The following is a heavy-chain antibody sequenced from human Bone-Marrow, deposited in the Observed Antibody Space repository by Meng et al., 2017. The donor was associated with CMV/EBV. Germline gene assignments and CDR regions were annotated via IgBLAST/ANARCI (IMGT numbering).Heavy chain of an antibody. V-gene: IGHV1-46*01. Sequence: ASVKVSCKASGYTFTSYYMHWVRQAPGQGLEWMGIINPSGGSTSYAQKFQGRVTMTRDTSTSTAYMELRSLRSDDTAVYYCARERFLGSGMDVWGQGTTVTVSS. J-gene: IGHJ6*02. CDR2: INPSGGST. CDR3: ARERFLGSGMDV. CDR1: GYTFTSYY. D-gene: IGHD3-3*01.